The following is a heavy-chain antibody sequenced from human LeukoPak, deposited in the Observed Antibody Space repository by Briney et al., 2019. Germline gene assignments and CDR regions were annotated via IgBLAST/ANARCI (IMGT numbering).Heavy chain of an antibody. CDR2: IYNSGTT. Sequence: SETLSLTCTVSGGSFSSYYWTWIRQPAGKGLEWIGRIYNSGTTNYSPSLESRVTMSLGTSNNRFSLSLSSVTAADTAVYYCARDRLGATGHWRIDVWGRGTLVTVSS. J-gene: IGHJ2*01. CDR1: GGSFSSYY. CDR3: ARDRLGATGHWRIDV. D-gene: IGHD1-26*01. V-gene: IGHV4-4*07.